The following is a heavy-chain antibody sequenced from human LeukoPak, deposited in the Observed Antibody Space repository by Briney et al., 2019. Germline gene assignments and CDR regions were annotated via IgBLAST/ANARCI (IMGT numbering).Heavy chain of an antibody. D-gene: IGHD6-19*01. CDR2: TSWNSGTI. Sequence: GGSLGLSCAASGFTFDDYAMHWVRQAPGKGLEWVAGTSWNSGTIAYGDSVKGRFTISRDNAKDSLWLQMNSLRAEDMALYYCAKDSRPRFDTSGWYSFDYWGQGTLVTVSS. J-gene: IGHJ4*02. CDR3: AKDSRPRFDTSGWYSFDY. CDR1: GFTFDDYA. V-gene: IGHV3-9*03.